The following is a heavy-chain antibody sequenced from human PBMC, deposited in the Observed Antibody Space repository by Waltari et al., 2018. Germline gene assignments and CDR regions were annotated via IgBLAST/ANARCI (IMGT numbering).Heavy chain of an antibody. Sequence: QVQLQESGPGLVKPSQTLSLTCTVSGGSISSGDYYWSWIRQPPGKGLEWIGYIYYSGSTYSNPSLKSRVTISVDTSKNQFSLKLSSVTAADTAVYYCARDLTTSGPFTWFDPWGQGTLVTVSS. J-gene: IGHJ5*02. V-gene: IGHV4-30-4*08. CDR3: ARDLTTSGPFTWFDP. D-gene: IGHD2-2*01. CDR2: IYYSGST. CDR1: GGSISSGDYY.